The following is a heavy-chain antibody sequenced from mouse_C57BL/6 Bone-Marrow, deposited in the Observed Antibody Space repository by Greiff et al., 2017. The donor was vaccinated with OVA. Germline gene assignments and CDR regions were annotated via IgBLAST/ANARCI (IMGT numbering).Heavy chain of an antibody. CDR3: ARLRYSNSWFAY. CDR1: GYTFTSYW. J-gene: IGHJ3*01. V-gene: IGHV1-64*01. CDR2: IHPNSGST. Sequence: VELLQSGAELVKPGASVKLSCKASGYTFTSYWMHWVKQRPGQGLEWIGMIHPNSGSTNYNEKFKSKATLTVDKSSSTAYMQLSSLTSEDSAVYYCARLRYSNSWFAYWGQGTLVTVSA. D-gene: IGHD2-5*01.